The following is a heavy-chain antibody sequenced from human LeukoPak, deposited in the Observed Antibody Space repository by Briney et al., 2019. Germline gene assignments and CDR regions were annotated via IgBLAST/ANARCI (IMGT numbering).Heavy chain of an antibody. CDR1: GGSISGYY. J-gene: IGHJ4*02. Sequence: PSETLSLTCTVSGGSISGYYWTWIRQPPGKGLEWIGYIYYSGSTNYNPSLKSRVTISVDTSKNQFSLKLTSVTAADTAVYYCARGSTWYQTNFDYWGQGTLVTVSS. CDR2: IYYSGST. CDR3: ARGSTWYQTNFDY. V-gene: IGHV4-59*12. D-gene: IGHD6-13*01.